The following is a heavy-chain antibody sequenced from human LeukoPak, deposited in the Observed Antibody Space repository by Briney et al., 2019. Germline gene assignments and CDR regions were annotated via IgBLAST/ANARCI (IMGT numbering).Heavy chain of an antibody. CDR1: GITFSDYY. Sequence: PGGSLRLSCTVSGITFSDYYMNWIRQAPGKALEYIAYVSSSGNTQFYADSVRGRFKISRDNAKNSLYLQMNSLRAEDTAVYYCARVDTAIWGQGTLVTVSS. D-gene: IGHD5-18*01. CDR2: VSSSGNTQ. CDR3: ARVDTAI. J-gene: IGHJ4*02. V-gene: IGHV3-11*04.